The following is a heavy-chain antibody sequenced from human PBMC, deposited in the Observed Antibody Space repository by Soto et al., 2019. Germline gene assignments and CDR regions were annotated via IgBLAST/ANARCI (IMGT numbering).Heavy chain of an antibody. CDR2: INPYNGNT. J-gene: IGHJ4*02. CDR3: ARVGVGLAAPRVWPY. Sequence: GASVKVSCKASGYTFTSYGISWGRQAPGQGLEWMAWINPYNGNTKYAEKFLGRVTVTTDTSTATAYMEVRSLTSDDTAVFYCARVGVGLAAPRVWPYWGQGTPVTVSS. CDR1: GYTFTSYG. D-gene: IGHD6-13*01. V-gene: IGHV1-18*01.